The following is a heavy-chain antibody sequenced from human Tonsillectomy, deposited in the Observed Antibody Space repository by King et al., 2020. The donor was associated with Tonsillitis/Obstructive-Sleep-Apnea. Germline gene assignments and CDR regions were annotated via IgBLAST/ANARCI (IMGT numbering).Heavy chain of an antibody. D-gene: IGHD1-20*01. CDR2: IYYSGST. CDR1: GASISSYY. Sequence: QLQESGPRLVKPSETLSLTCTVSGASISSYYWSWIRQPPGKGLEWVGYIYYSGSTNYKPSLKSRVTISVDTSKKQFSLKRSSVTAADRAGYYCARWDNWNLEHWGQGTLVSVST. J-gene: IGHJ4*02. CDR3: ARWDNWNLEH. V-gene: IGHV4-59*01.